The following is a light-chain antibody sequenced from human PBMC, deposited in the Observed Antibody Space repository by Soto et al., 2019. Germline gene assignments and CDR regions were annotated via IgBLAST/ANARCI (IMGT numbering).Light chain of an antibody. CDR1: SFDVGGYNY. J-gene: IGLJ1*01. CDR3: CSYAGSYXYV. CDR2: DVS. V-gene: IGLV2-11*01. Sequence: QSVLTQPRSVSGSPGQSVTISCTGTSFDVGGYNYVSWYQQHPGKAPKLMIYDVSKRPSGVPDRFSGSKSGNTASLTISGLQAEDEADYYCCSYAGSYXYVFGTGTKVTVL.